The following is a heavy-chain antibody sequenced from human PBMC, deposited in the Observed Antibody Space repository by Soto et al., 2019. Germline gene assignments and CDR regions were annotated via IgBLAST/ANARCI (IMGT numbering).Heavy chain of an antibody. V-gene: IGHV4-30-2*01. CDR3: PRVPDR. J-gene: IGHJ5*02. D-gene: IGHD2-2*01. CDR1: GGSISSGGYS. CDR2: IYHSGST. Sequence: QLQLQESGSGLVKPSQTLSLTCAVSGGSISSGGYSWSWIRQPPGKGLEWIGYIYHSGSTYYNPSPKGGATERVDGSKTQSSLTLSSVTAAHTAVYYCPRVPDRWGQGTLLTVSS.